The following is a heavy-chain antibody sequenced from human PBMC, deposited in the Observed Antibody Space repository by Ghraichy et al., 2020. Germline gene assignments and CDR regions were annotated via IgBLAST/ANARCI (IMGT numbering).Heavy chain of an antibody. CDR1: GFTFSTYT. J-gene: IGHJ4*02. Sequence: GGSRRLSCAASGFTFSTYTMNWVRQAPGKGLEWVSYISSSSSTIYYADSVKGRFTISRDNAKNSLYLQMNSLRAEDTAVYYCGRGPLEPIDYWGQGTLVTVSS. D-gene: IGHD1-1*01. CDR3: GRGPLEPIDY. CDR2: ISSSSSTI. V-gene: IGHV3-48*01.